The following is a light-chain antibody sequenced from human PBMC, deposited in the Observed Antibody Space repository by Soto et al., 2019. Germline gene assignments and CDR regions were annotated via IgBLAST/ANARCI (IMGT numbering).Light chain of an antibody. CDR3: QRYYRAPLT. CDR2: AAS. V-gene: IGKV1-27*01. J-gene: IGKJ4*02. Sequence: DIQMTQSPSSLSASVGDRVIITCRASQGIDNYLAWYQQTPGKVPKLLIYAASTLQSGVSSRFSGIGSGTDFTLTISNLQPEDVVTYYCQRYYRAPLTFGGGTKVAI. CDR1: QGIDNY.